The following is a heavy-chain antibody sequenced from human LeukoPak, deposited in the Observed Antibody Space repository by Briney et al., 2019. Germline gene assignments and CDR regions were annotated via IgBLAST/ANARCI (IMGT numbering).Heavy chain of an antibody. CDR2: ISGSGGST. CDR3: AKDSHDYYYDSSGYYY. V-gene: IGHV3-23*01. CDR1: GFTFSSYA. D-gene: IGHD3-22*01. Sequence: GGSLRLSCAASGFTFSSYAMSWVRQAPGKGLEWVSAISGSGGSTYYADSVKGRFTISRDNSENTLYLQMNSLRAEDTAVYYCAKDSHDYYYDSSGYYYWGQGTLVTVSS. J-gene: IGHJ4*02.